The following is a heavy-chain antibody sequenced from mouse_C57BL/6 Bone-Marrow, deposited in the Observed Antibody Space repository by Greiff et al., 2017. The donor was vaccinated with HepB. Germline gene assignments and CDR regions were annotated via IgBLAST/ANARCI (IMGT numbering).Heavy chain of an antibody. J-gene: IGHJ2*01. CDR1: GYTFTSYW. Sequence: QVQLQQPGAELVKPGASVKMSCKASGYTFTSYWITWVKQRPGQGLEWIGDIYPGSGSTNYNEKFKSKATLTVATSSSTAYMQLSSLTSEDSAVYYCARANWDAFDYWGQGTTLTVSS. V-gene: IGHV1-55*01. CDR3: ARANWDAFDY. CDR2: IYPGSGST. D-gene: IGHD4-1*01.